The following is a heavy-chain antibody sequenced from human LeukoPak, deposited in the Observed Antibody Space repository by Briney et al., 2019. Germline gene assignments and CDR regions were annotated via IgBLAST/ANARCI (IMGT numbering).Heavy chain of an antibody. CDR3: AARTIFGVARSRHAES. V-gene: IGHV3-30*03. CDR1: GFTFSSYG. J-gene: IGHJ3*01. Sequence: GRSLRLSCAASGFTFSSYGMHWVRQAPGKGLEWVAVISYDGSNKYYADSVKGRFTISRDNSKNTLYLQMNSLRAEDTAVYYCAARTIFGVARSRHAESWGQGTMVTVSS. CDR2: ISYDGSNK. D-gene: IGHD3-3*01.